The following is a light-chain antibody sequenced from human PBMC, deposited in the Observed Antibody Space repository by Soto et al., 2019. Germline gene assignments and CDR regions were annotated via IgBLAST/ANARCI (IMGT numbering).Light chain of an antibody. V-gene: IGKV3-20*01. Sequence: ESVLTQSPGTLSLSPGERATLSCRASQSVSSNYLAWYQQKPGQAPRLLIYGGSSRATGIPVRFSDSGSETDFTLTITRLEPEDFAVYYCQQYSSSRTFGQGTKVDIK. CDR1: QSVSSNY. CDR3: QQYSSSRT. CDR2: GGS. J-gene: IGKJ1*01.